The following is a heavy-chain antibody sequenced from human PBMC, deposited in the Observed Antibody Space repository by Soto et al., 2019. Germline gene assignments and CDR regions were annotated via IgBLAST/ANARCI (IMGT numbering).Heavy chain of an antibody. CDR2: IYIGGST. J-gene: IGHJ4*02. CDR1: GFTVSTNY. Sequence: EVQLVESGGGLIQPGGSLRLSCAASGFTVSTNYMSWVRQAPGKGLEWVSVIYIGGSTYYADSVKGRFTTSRDNSKNTLYLEMNSLRAEDTAVYYCAREFGGYYSFDYWGQGTLVTVSS. CDR3: AREFGGYYSFDY. V-gene: IGHV3-53*01. D-gene: IGHD3-22*01.